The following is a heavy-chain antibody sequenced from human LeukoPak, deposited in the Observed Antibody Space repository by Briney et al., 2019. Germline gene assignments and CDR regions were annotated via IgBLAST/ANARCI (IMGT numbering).Heavy chain of an antibody. J-gene: IGHJ2*01. D-gene: IGHD1-26*01. V-gene: IGHV3-30*18. Sequence: GSSLKLSCAASGFTFSSYGMHWVRQAPGKGLEWVAVISSDGSNKYYADYVKGRFTISRDNSKNTVYLQLNSLRAEDTAVYYCAELGDLPYSESYEWRIWYFDLWGRGDLVTVSS. CDR2: ISSDGSNK. CDR1: GFTFSSYG. CDR3: AELGDLPYSESYEWRIWYFDL.